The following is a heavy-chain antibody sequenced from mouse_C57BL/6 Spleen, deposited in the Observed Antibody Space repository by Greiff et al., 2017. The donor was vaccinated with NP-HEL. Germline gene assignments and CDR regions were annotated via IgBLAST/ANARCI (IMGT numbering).Heavy chain of an antibody. CDR1: GFTFSDYG. V-gene: IGHV5-17*01. Sequence: EVKLVESGGGLVKPGGSLKLSCAASGFTFSDYGMHWVRQAPGKGLEWVAYISSGSSTIYYADPVKGRFTISRDNAKNTLFLQMTSLRSEDTAMYYCARRPDFYAMDYWGQGTSVTVSS. CDR2: ISSGSSTI. J-gene: IGHJ4*01. CDR3: ARRPDFYAMDY.